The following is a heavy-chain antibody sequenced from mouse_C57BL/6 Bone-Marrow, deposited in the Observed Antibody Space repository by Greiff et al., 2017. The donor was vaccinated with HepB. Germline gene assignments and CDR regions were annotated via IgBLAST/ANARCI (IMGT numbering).Heavy chain of an antibody. CDR2: IDPSDSYT. Sequence: QVQLQQPGAELVKPGASVKLSCKASGYTFTSYWMQWVKQRPGQGLEWIGEIDPSDSYTNYNQKFKGKATLTVDTSSSTAYMQLSSLTSEDSAVFYCARYYDYEGFAYWGQGTLVTVSA. D-gene: IGHD2-4*01. CDR3: ARYYDYEGFAY. CDR1: GYTFTSYW. V-gene: IGHV1-50*01. J-gene: IGHJ3*01.